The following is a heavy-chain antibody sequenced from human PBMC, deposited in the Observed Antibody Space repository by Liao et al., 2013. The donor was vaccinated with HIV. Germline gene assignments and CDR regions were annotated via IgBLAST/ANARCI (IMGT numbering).Heavy chain of an antibody. D-gene: IGHD3-22*01. Sequence: QVQLQESGPGLVKPSETLSLTCSVSRGSISTYYWSWIRQPAGERLQWIGHVYTSGSTNYNPSLKSRVTMSVDTSKTKFSLRLSSVTAADTAVYYCARSDYASSAFDYWGQGTLVTVSS. CDR3: ARSDYASSAFDY. V-gene: IGHV4-4*07. J-gene: IGHJ4*02. CDR2: VYTSGST. CDR1: RGSISTYY.